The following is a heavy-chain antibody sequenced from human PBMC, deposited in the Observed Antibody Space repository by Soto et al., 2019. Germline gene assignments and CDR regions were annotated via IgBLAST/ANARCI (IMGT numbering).Heavy chain of an antibody. CDR1: GYTFTSYG. Sequence: QVQLVQSGAEVKKPGASVTVSCLASGYTFTSYGISWVRQAPGQGLEWMGWISAYNGNTNYAQKLQGRVTMTTDTSTSTAYMELRSLRSDDTAVYYCARDLPYGSGSYYAHTHYWGQGTLVTVSS. J-gene: IGHJ4*02. D-gene: IGHD3-10*01. V-gene: IGHV1-18*01. CDR3: ARDLPYGSGSYYAHTHY. CDR2: ISAYNGNT.